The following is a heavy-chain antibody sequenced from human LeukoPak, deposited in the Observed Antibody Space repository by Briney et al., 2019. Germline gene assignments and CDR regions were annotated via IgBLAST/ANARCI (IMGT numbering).Heavy chain of an antibody. J-gene: IGHJ4*02. Sequence: GGSLRLSCAASGFTFSSYGMHWVRQAPGKGLEWVAFIRYDGSNKYYADSVKGRFTISRDNSKNTLYLQMNSLRAEDTAVYYCASGRITKIPNWGQGTLVTVSS. CDR1: GFTFSSYG. CDR3: ASGRITKIPN. V-gene: IGHV3-30*02. CDR2: IRYDGSNK. D-gene: IGHD2-15*01.